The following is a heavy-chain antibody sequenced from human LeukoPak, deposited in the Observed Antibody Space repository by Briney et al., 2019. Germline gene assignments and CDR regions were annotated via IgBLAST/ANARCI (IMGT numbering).Heavy chain of an antibody. Sequence: SETLSLTFAVYGVSFSGFYWSWIRQPPRKGLGWIGEINHSGSTNYNPSHTSRVNISVDTSKNQFSLKLSSVTAADTAVYYRATYGDYIRWGQGTLVTVSS. CDR2: INHSGST. V-gene: IGHV4-34*01. J-gene: IGHJ4*02. D-gene: IGHD4-17*01. CDR3: ATYGDYIR. CDR1: GVSFSGFY.